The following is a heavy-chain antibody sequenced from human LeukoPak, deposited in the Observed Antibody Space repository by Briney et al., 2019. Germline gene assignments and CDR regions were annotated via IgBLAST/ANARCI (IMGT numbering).Heavy chain of an antibody. J-gene: IGHJ6*03. V-gene: IGHV3-66*01. CDR2: IYRAGDT. Sequence: PGGSLRLSCAASGITVSNTYMSWFRQAPGKGLEWVSNIYRAGDTYYADSVKGRFTISRDNAMNSLYLQMNSLRAEDTAVYYCARTNELGYCSSTSCYTVFYMDVWGKGTTVTVSS. D-gene: IGHD2-2*02. CDR1: GITVSNTY. CDR3: ARTNELGYCSSTSCYTVFYMDV.